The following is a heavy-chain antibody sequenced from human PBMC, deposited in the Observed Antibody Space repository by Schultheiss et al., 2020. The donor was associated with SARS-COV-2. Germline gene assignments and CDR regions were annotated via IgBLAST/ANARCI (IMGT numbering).Heavy chain of an antibody. D-gene: IGHD6-6*01. CDR1: GGSISSYY. Sequence: SETLSLTCTVSGGSISSYYWSWIRQPPGKRLEWIGYIYYSGSTNYNPSLKSRVTISVDTSKNQCSLKLSSVTAADTAVYYCARSRIAARPFDYWGQGTLVTVSS. CDR3: ARSRIAARPFDY. J-gene: IGHJ4*02. CDR2: IYYSGST. V-gene: IGHV4-59*01.